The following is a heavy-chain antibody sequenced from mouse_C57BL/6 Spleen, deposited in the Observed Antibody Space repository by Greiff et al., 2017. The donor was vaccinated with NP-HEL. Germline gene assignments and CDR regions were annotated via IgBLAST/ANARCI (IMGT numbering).Heavy chain of an antibody. V-gene: IGHV1-54*01. CDR2: INPGSGGT. J-gene: IGHJ4*01. D-gene: IGHD1-1*01. CDR1: GYAFTNYL. Sequence: VQLQQSGAELVRPGTSVKVSCKASGYAFTNYLIEWVKQRPGQGLEWIGVINPGSGGTNYNEKFKGKATLTADKSSSTAYMQLSSLTSEDSAVYFCARALSTTRYAMDYWGQGTSVTVSS. CDR3: ARALSTTRYAMDY.